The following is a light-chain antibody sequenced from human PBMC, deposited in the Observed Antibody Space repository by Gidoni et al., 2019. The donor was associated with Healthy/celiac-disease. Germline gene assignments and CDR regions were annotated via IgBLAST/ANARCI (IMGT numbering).Light chain of an antibody. Sequence: EIVLTQSPGTLSLSPGERATLSCRASQSVSSSYLAWYQQKPGQAPRLLIYGASSRATSIPDRFSGSGSGTDFTLTISRLDPEDFAVYYCQQYGSSPSTFGQGTKVEIK. CDR2: GAS. V-gene: IGKV3-20*01. J-gene: IGKJ1*01. CDR1: QSVSSSY. CDR3: QQYGSSPST.